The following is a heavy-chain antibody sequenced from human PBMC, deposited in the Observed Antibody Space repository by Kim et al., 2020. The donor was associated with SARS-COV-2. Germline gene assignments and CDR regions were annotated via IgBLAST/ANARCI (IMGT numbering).Heavy chain of an antibody. J-gene: IGHJ4*02. D-gene: IGHD6-13*01. V-gene: IGHV4-39*01. CDR3: AGRSGSSWLFDY. Sequence: YYNPSLKSRVTISVDTSKNQFSLKLSSVTAADTAVYYCAGRSGSSWLFDYWGQGTLVTVSS.